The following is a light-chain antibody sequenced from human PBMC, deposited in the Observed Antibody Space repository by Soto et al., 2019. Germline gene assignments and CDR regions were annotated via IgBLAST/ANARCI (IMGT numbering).Light chain of an antibody. CDR2: SNN. Sequence: QSVLTQPPSASGTPGQRVTISCSGSSSNIGSNTVNWYQQLPGTAPKLLIYSNNQRPSGVPDRFSGSKSGTSASLAISGLQSEDEXDYYCAAWDDSLNGHVVFGGGTKLTVL. V-gene: IGLV1-44*01. CDR3: AAWDDSLNGHVV. CDR1: SSNIGSNT. J-gene: IGLJ2*01.